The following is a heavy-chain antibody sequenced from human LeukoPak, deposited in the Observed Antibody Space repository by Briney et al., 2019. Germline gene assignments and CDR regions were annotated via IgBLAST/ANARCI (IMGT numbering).Heavy chain of an antibody. D-gene: IGHD3-16*01. CDR1: GFTVTNKY. J-gene: IGHJ4*02. Sequence: GGSLRLSCAASGFTVTNKYMTWVRQAPGKGLEWASVIYRGGTTYYADSVKGRFTISRDNSKNTVYLQMNSLRAEDTAVYYCARDKVDQFGALVHYFDYWGRGTLVTVSS. V-gene: IGHV3-66*01. CDR3: ARDKVDQFGALVHYFDY. CDR2: IYRGGTT.